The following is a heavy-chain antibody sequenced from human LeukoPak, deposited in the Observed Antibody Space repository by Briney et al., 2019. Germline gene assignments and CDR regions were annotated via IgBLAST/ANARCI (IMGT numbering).Heavy chain of an antibody. Sequence: GASVKVSCKASGYTFTGYYMHWVRQATGQGLEWMGWMNPKSGYTGYAQKFQGRVTITRDTSISTVYMELSSLTSEDTAVYYCARVWGSVDIWGQGTMVTVSS. J-gene: IGHJ3*02. CDR1: GYTFTGYY. V-gene: IGHV1-8*02. D-gene: IGHD7-27*01. CDR3: ARVWGSVDI. CDR2: MNPKSGYT.